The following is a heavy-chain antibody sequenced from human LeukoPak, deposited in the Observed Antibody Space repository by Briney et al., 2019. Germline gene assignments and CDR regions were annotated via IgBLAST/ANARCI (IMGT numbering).Heavy chain of an antibody. D-gene: IGHD2-15*01. Sequence: ASVKVSCRASGYTFTSYGISWVRQAPGQGLEWMGWISAYNGNTNYAQKLQGRVTMTTDTSTSTAYMELRSLRSDDTAVYYCARLGGPRDYYYGMDVWGQGTTVTVSS. J-gene: IGHJ6*02. CDR3: ARLGGPRDYYYGMDV. V-gene: IGHV1-18*01. CDR2: ISAYNGNT. CDR1: GYTFTSYG.